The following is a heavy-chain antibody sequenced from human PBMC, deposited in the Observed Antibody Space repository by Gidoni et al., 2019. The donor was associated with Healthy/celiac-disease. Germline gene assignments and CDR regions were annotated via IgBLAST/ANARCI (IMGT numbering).Heavy chain of an antibody. CDR1: GFSLSNARMG. Sequence: QVTLKESGPVLVKPTETLTLTCTVSGFSLSNARMGVSWIRQPPGKTLEWLAHIFSNDEKSYSTSLKSRLTISKDTSKSQVVLTMTNMDPVDTATYYCARIGAGFTTWYYYYYMDVWGKGTTVTVSS. D-gene: IGHD6-19*01. J-gene: IGHJ6*03. V-gene: IGHV2-26*01. CDR3: ARIGAGFTTWYYYYYMDV. CDR2: IFSNDEK.